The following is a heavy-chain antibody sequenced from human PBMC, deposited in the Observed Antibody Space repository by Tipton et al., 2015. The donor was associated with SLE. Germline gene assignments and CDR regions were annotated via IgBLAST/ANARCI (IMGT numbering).Heavy chain of an antibody. V-gene: IGHV1-18*01. CDR3: ARAIVVVPGHYYMDV. CDR2: ISAYNGNT. CDR1: GYTFTSYG. Sequence: QLVQSGAEVKKPGASVKVSCKASGYTFTSYGISWVRQAPGQGLEWMGWISAYNGNTNYAQKLQGRVTMTTDTSTSTAYMELRSRRSAAPAVYYCARAIVVVPGHYYMDVWGKGTTVTISS. J-gene: IGHJ6*03. D-gene: IGHD2-2*01.